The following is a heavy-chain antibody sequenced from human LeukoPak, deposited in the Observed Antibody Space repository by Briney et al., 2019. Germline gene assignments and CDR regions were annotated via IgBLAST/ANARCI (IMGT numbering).Heavy chain of an antibody. Sequence: PGGSLRLSCTASGLTFSTSGFNWVRQAPGKGLEWVASLVPTCPDRYHADSIKGRFTISRENANNFLYLRMNSLRAEDTAVYYCATETNGRHYDYWGQGTLLTVSS. V-gene: IGHV3-21*06. CDR1: GLTFSTSG. D-gene: IGHD1-14*01. J-gene: IGHJ4*02. CDR2: LVPTCPDR. CDR3: ATETNGRHYDY.